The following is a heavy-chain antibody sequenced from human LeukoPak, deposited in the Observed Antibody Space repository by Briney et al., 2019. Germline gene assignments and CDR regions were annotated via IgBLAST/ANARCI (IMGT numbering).Heavy chain of an antibody. CDR1: GFTFDDYA. V-gene: IGHV3-9*01. J-gene: IGHJ6*02. CDR2: ISWNSGTI. D-gene: IGHD5-12*01. Sequence: GRSLRLSCAASGFTFDDYAMHWVRQAPGKGLEWVSGISWNSGTIGYADSVKGRFTISRDNAKNSVYLQMNSLRTEDTALYYCAKDYGGYVEIYGLDVWGQGTTVTVSS. CDR3: AKDYGGYVEIYGLDV.